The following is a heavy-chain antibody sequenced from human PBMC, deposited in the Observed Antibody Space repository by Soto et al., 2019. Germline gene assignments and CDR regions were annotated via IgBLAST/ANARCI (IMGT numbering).Heavy chain of an antibody. CDR2: TNPNSRNT. CDR1: GYTFTRYD. D-gene: IGHD3-3*01. Sequence: SAEVACKASGYTFTRYDISWVRQATGQGLEWMGWTNPNSRNTGYAQKFQGRVTMTRNTFISTAYMELSSLRSEDTAVYYCARGIYDFWSGYDRGTTGYYYGMDVWGQGTTVPVSS. V-gene: IGHV1-8*01. CDR3: ARGIYDFWSGYDRGTTGYYYGMDV. J-gene: IGHJ6*02.